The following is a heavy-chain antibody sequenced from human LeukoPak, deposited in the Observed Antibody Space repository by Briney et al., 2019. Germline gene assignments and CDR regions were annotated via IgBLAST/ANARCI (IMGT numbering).Heavy chain of an antibody. CDR2: INHSGST. CDR1: GGSFSGYY. D-gene: IGHD5-24*01. Sequence: SETLSLTCAVYGGSFSGYYWSWIRQPPGKGLECIGEINHSGSTNYNPSLKSRVTISVDTSKNQFSLKLSSVTAADTAVYYCARGDGYNSITPFFDYWGQGTLVTVSS. V-gene: IGHV4-34*01. J-gene: IGHJ4*02. CDR3: ARGDGYNSITPFFDY.